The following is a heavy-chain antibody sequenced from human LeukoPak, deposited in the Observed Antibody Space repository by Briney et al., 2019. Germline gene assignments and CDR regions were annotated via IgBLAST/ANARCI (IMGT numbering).Heavy chain of an antibody. CDR3: ARANGFGELFLELDY. CDR1: GYTFTSYY. V-gene: IGHV1-46*01. CDR2: INPSGGST. D-gene: IGHD3-10*01. Sequence: PGGSLRLSCAASGYTFTSYYMHWVRQAPGQGLEWMGIINPSGGSTSYAQKFQGRVTMTRDMSTSTVYMELSSLRSEDTAVYYCARANGFGELFLELDYWGQGTLVTVSS. J-gene: IGHJ4*02.